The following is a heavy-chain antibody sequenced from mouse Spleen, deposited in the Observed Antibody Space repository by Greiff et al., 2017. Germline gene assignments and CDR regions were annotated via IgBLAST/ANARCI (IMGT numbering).Heavy chain of an antibody. J-gene: IGHJ3*01. Sequence: QVQLQQPGAELVKPGAPVKLSCKASGYTFTSYWMNWVKQRPGRGLEWIGRIDPSDSETHYNQKFKDKATLTVDKSSSTAYMELLSLTSEDSAVYYCAREDFYDGYSAWFAYWGQGTLVTVSA. V-gene: IGHV1-69*02. CDR2: IDPSDSET. CDR1: GYTFTSYW. CDR3: AREDFYDGYSAWFAY. D-gene: IGHD2-3*01.